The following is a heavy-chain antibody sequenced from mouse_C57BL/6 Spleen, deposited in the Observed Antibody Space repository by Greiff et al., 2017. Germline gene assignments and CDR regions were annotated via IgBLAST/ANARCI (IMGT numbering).Heavy chain of an antibody. D-gene: IGHD1-1*01. CDR3: AGGLDYGSSYNYAMEY. J-gene: IGHJ4*01. CDR1: GFTFSDYG. CDR2: ISSGSSTI. Sequence: DVMLVESGGGLVKPGGSLKLSCAASGFTFSDYGMHWVRQAPEEGLEWVAYISSGSSTIYYAATVKGRFTISRDNAKNTLFLQMTSLRSEDTAMYYCAGGLDYGSSYNYAMEYWGQGTSVTVYS. V-gene: IGHV5-17*01.